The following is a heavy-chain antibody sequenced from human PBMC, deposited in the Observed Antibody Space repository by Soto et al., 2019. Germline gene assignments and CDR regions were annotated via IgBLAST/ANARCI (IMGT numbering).Heavy chain of an antibody. J-gene: IGHJ6*02. D-gene: IGHD2-15*01. V-gene: IGHV3-21*01. CDR1: GFTFSSCT. Sequence: EVHLVESGGGLVKPGGSLRLSCAVSGFTFSSCTMNWVRQAPGKGLEWVSSISHGTSNIYYADSVKGRFTISRDNAKNSLFLQMNSLRAEDTAVYYCAGCSGGACHQCYGMDVGGQGTTVPVSS. CDR2: ISHGTSNI. CDR3: AGCSGGACHQCYGMDV.